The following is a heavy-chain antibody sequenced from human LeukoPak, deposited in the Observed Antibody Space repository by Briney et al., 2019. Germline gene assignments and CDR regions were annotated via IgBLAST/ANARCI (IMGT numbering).Heavy chain of an antibody. Sequence: ASVKVSCKASGFTFTSYYMHWVRQAPGQGLEWMGIINPSGGSTSYAQKFQGRVTMTRDTSTSTVYMELSSLRSEDTAVYYCAREGLELSIAVAGHYYYYMDVWGKGTTVTVSS. D-gene: IGHD6-19*01. J-gene: IGHJ6*03. CDR1: GFTFTSYY. CDR3: AREGLELSIAVAGHYYYYMDV. V-gene: IGHV1-46*01. CDR2: INPSGGST.